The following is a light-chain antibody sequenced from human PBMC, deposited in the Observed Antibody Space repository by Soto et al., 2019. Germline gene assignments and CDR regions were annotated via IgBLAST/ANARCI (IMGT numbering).Light chain of an antibody. J-gene: IGKJ2*01. CDR2: GAS. CDR3: QKYNNWPYT. Sequence: EIVMTQSPATLSVSPGERATLSCRASQSVSSNLAWYQQKPGQAPRLLIYGASTRATGIPARFSGSGSGTEFTLTISSLQSEDFAVYYCQKYNNWPYTFGQGTKVDI. V-gene: IGKV3-15*01. CDR1: QSVSSN.